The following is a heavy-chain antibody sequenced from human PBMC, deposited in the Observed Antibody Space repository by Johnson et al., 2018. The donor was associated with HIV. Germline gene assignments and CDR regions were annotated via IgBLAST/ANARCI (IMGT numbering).Heavy chain of an antibody. J-gene: IGHJ3*02. V-gene: IGHV3-74*02. D-gene: IGHD3-22*01. CDR2: INSDGSST. Sequence: EVQLVESGGGLVQPGGSLRLSCAASGFTFSSYWMHWVRQAPGKGLVWVSRINSDGSSTSYADSAKGRFTISRDNSKNTLYLQMNSLRAEDTAVHYCAKVRYYDRDAFDIWGPGTLVTVSS. CDR1: GFTFSSYW. CDR3: AKVRYYDRDAFDI.